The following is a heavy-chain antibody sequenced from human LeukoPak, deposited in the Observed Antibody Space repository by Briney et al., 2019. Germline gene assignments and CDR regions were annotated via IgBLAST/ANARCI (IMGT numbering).Heavy chain of an antibody. CDR1: GGSISSYY. CDR2: IYTSGST. J-gene: IGHJ6*02. V-gene: IGHV4-4*07. CDR3: ARDTFPPDIWSGYGGGYYYYGMDV. Sequence: SETLSLTCTVSGGSISSYYWSWIRQPAGKGLEWIGRIYTSGSTNYNPSLKSRVTMSVDTSKNQFSLKLSSVTAADTAVYYCARDTFPPDIWSGYGGGYYYYGMDVWGQGTMVTVSS. D-gene: IGHD3-3*01.